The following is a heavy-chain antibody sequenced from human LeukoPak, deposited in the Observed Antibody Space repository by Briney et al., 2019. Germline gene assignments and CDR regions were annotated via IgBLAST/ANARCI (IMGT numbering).Heavy chain of an antibody. D-gene: IGHD6-19*01. J-gene: IGHJ4*02. CDR2: ISAYNGNT. V-gene: IGHV1-18*01. Sequence: ASVKVSCKASGYTFTSYGISWVRQAPGQGLEWMGWISAYNGNTNYAQKLQGRVTMTTDTSTSTAYMELRSLRSDDTAVYYCARGWQWLVSRPMNYFDYWGQGTLVTVSS. CDR3: ARGWQWLVSRPMNYFDY. CDR1: GYTFTSYG.